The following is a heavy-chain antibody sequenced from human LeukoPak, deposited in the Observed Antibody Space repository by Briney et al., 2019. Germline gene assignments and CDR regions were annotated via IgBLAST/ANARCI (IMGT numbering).Heavy chain of an antibody. D-gene: IGHD6-6*01. CDR3: AREGKPEYSSSSYAFDI. Sequence: SETLSLTCAVYGGSFSGYYWTWIRQPPGKGLEWIGEMNHSGSANYNPSLKSRVTISVDTSKNQCSLRLSSVTAADTAVYYCAREGKPEYSSSSYAFDIWGQGTMVTVSS. CDR1: GGSFSGYY. J-gene: IGHJ3*02. V-gene: IGHV4-34*01. CDR2: MNHSGSA.